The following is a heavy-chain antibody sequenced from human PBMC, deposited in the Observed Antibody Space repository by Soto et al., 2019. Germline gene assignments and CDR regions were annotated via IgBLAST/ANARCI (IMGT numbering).Heavy chain of an antibody. CDR1: GFTFISYA. V-gene: IGHV3-30-3*01. D-gene: IGHD2-2*02. CDR2: ISNDGSDK. Sequence: QVQLVESGGGVVQPGRSLRLSCAASGFTFISYAMHWVRQAPGKGLEWVAVISNDGSDKYYADSVKGRYTISRDNSKNTLYLQMNSLRAEDTGVYYCARAAITQGDYAWQYWGQGTLVTVSS. CDR3: ARAAITQGDYAWQY. J-gene: IGHJ4*02.